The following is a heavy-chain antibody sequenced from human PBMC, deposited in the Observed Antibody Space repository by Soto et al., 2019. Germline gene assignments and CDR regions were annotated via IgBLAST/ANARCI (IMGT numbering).Heavy chain of an antibody. D-gene: IGHD2-15*01. Sequence: EVQLLESGGGLVQPGGSLRLSCAASGFTFSSDAMSWVRQAPGKGLEWVSAISGSGGSTYYADSVKGRFTISRDNSKNTLYLQMNSLRAEDTAVYYCAKGLRSEGYFALWGRGTLVTVSS. CDR2: ISGSGGST. CDR1: GFTFSSDA. V-gene: IGHV3-23*01. CDR3: AKGLRSEGYFAL. J-gene: IGHJ2*01.